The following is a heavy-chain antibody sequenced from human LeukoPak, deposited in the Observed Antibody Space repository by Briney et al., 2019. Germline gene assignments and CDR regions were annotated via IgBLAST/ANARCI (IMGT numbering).Heavy chain of an antibody. CDR2: INHSGST. CDR3: ARGPYCSSTSCYTVAFDY. D-gene: IGHD2-2*02. Sequence: PSETLSLTCTVSGGSISSYYWSWIRQPPGKGLEWIGEINHSGSTNYNPSLKSRVTISVDTSKNQFSLKLSSVTAADTAVYYCARGPYCSSTSCYTVAFDYWGQGTLVTVSS. J-gene: IGHJ4*02. CDR1: GGSISSYY. V-gene: IGHV4-34*01.